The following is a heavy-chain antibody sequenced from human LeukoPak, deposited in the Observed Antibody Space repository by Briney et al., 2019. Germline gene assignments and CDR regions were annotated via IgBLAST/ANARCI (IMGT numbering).Heavy chain of an antibody. CDR3: ARLVPARRTFDY. V-gene: IGHV4-4*09. CDR2: ICTSGST. Sequence: PSETLSLTCTVSGGSISSYYWSWIRQPPGKGLEWIGYICTSGSTNYNPSLKSRVTISVDTSKNQFSLKLSSVTAADTAVYYCARLVPARRTFDYWGQGTLVTVSS. J-gene: IGHJ4*02. CDR1: GGSISSYY. D-gene: IGHD6-6*01.